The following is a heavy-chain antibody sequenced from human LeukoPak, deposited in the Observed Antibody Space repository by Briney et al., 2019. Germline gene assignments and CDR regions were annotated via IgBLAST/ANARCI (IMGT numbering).Heavy chain of an antibody. V-gene: IGHV1-18*01. CDR3: ARGRRNTYYYDSSGFPFDY. D-gene: IGHD3-22*01. J-gene: IGHJ4*02. CDR1: GYTFTSYG. Sequence: ASVKVSCKASGYTFTSYGISWVRQAPGQGLEWMGWISAYNGNTNYAQKLQGRVTMTTDTSTSTAYMELRSLRSDDTAVYYCARGRRNTYYYDSSGFPFDYWGQGTLVTVSS. CDR2: ISAYNGNT.